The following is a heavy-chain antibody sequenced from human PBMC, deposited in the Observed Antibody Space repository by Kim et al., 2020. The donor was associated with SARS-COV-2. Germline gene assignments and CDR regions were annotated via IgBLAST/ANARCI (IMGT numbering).Heavy chain of an antibody. CDR1: GFTFSSYW. CDR3: ASGYCSSTSCSGYYYYGMDV. CDR2: IKQDGSEK. Sequence: GGSLRLSCAASGFTFSSYWMSWVRQAPGKGLEWVANIKQDGSEKYYVDSVKGRFTISRDNAKNSLYLQMNSLRAEDTAVYYCASGYCSSTSCSGYYYYGMDVRRQGTTVTVSS. D-gene: IGHD2-2*01. J-gene: IGHJ6*02. V-gene: IGHV3-7*01.